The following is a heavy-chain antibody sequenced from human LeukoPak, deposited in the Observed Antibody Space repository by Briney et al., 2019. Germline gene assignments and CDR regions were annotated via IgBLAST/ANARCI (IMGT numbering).Heavy chain of an antibody. CDR1: GYSFTGYY. CDR3: ARGIMITFGGVIAHYNWFDP. Sequence: VASVKVSCRASGYSFTGYYIHWVRQAPGQGLEWMGWIDPNSGDTEYPQKFQDRVTMTRDTSISTVYMELSRLRSDDTAVYFCARGIMITFGGVIAHYNWFDPWGQGTLVTVSS. V-gene: IGHV1-2*02. J-gene: IGHJ5*02. D-gene: IGHD3-16*02. CDR2: IDPNSGDT.